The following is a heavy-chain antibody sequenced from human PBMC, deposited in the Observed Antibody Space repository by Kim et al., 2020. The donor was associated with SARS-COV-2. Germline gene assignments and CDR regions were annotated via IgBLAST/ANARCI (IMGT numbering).Heavy chain of an antibody. D-gene: IGHD2-2*01. J-gene: IGHJ1*01. Sequence: GGSLRLSCAASGFTFSSYEMNWVRQAPGKGLEWVSYITSSGSTIYYADSVKGRFTISRDNAKNSLYLQMNSLRAEDTAVYYCARNLRCTTTSCHGAEYFQDWGQRTLVTVSS. CDR3: ARNLRCTTTSCHGAEYFQD. CDR2: ITSSGSTI. CDR1: GFTFSSYE. V-gene: IGHV3-48*03.